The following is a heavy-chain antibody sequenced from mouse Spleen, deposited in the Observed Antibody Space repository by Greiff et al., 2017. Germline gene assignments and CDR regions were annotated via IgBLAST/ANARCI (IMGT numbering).Heavy chain of an antibody. V-gene: IGHV1-64*01. CDR1: GYTFTSYW. D-gene: IGHD2-10*02. CDR2: IHPNSGST. Sequence: QVQLQQPGAELVKPGASVKLSCKASGYTFTSYWMHWVKQRPGQGLEWIGMIHPNSGSTNYNEKFKSKATLTVDKSSSTAYMQLSSLTSEDSAVYYCARWEYGNYEGVYWGQGTTLTVSS. CDR3: ARWEYGNYEGVY. J-gene: IGHJ2*01.